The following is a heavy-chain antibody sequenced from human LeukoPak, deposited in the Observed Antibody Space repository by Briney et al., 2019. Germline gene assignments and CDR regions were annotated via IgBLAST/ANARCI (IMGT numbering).Heavy chain of an antibody. CDR2: ISGSNT. D-gene: IGHD5-18*01. CDR3: AKRRSRNTGPFDY. V-gene: IGHV3-23*01. J-gene: IGHJ4*02. CDR1: GFTISSDA. Sequence: PGGSLRLSCAASGFTISSDALTWVRLAPGKGLECVSGISGSNTYYAESVKGRFTISRDDSNNMLYLQMNSLRAEDTAVYYCAKRRSRNTGPFDYWGQGTLVTVSS.